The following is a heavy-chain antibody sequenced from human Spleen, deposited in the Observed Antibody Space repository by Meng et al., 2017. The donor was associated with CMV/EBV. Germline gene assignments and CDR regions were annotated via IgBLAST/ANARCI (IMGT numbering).Heavy chain of an antibody. D-gene: IGHD3-22*01. CDR2: IYPGDSDT. CDR3: ARQNYYDSSGYYPFQH. J-gene: IGHJ1*01. V-gene: IGHV5-51*01. CDR1: GSSFTSYW. Sequence: GGSLRLSCKGSGSSFTSYWIGWVRQMPGKGLEWMGIIYPGDSDTRYSPSFQGQVTISADKSISTAYLQWSSLKASDAAMYYCARQNYYDSSGYYPFQHWGQGTLVTVSS.